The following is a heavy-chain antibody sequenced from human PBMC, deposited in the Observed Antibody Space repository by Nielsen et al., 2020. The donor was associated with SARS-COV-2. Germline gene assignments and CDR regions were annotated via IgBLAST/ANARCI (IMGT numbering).Heavy chain of an antibody. CDR2: ISWNSGSI. J-gene: IGHJ4*02. CDR1: GFTFDDYA. V-gene: IGHV3-9*01. Sequence: SLKISCAASGFTFDDYAMHWVRQAPGKGLEWVSGISWNSGSIGYADSVKGRFTISRDNAKNSLYLQMNSLRAEDTALYYCAKLPEGDYDILTGYYDSDYWGLVTLVTVSS. D-gene: IGHD3-9*01. CDR3: AKLPEGDYDILTGYYDSDY.